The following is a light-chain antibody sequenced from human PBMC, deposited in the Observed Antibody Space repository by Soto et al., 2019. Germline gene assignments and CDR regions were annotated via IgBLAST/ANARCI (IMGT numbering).Light chain of an antibody. CDR3: QQYGSSPRGT. CDR2: SSS. CDR1: QSLSSSF. J-gene: IGKJ1*01. Sequence: EIVLTQSPGTLSLSPGERAILSCRASQSLSSSFLAWYQQKPGQAPRLLIYSSSNRATGIPDRFSGGGSGTDFTLTISRLEPADFAVYYCQQYGSSPRGTFGQGTKVDIK. V-gene: IGKV3-20*01.